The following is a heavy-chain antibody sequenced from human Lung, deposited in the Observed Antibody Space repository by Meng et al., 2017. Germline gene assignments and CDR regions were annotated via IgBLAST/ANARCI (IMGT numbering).Heavy chain of an antibody. CDR2: INCYTSGT. CDR3: AREKSPGHFDY. CDR1: GYTFTDFF. V-gene: IGHV1-46*01. Sequence: QVQLVQSGPEVMKPGASPRLPCRTSGYTFTDFFLHWVRQAPGRGLEWLGTINCYTSGTAYARKFQGRITLTRDTSTTTVYMDLGSLGSDDTAFYYCAREKSPGHFDYFGQGILVTVSS. J-gene: IGHJ4*02.